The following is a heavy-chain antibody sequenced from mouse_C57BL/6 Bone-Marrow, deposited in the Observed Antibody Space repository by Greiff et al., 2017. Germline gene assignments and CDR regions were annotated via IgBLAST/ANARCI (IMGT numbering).Heavy chain of an antibody. CDR3: ARDDYYGNWYFDV. V-gene: IGHV1-64*01. D-gene: IGHD1-1*01. CDR1: GYTFTSYW. Sequence: QVQLQQPGAELVKPGASVKLSCKASGYTFTSYWMHWVKQRPGQGLEWIGMIHPNSGSTNYNEKFKSKVTMAVDKSSSTAYMQLSRLTSEDSAVYYCARDDYYGNWYFDVWGKGTTVTVSS. J-gene: IGHJ1*03. CDR2: IHPNSGST.